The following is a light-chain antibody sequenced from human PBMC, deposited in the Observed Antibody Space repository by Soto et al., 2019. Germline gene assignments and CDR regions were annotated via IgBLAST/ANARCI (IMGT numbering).Light chain of an antibody. Sequence: EIVLTQSPATLSLSLGQTATLSCRASQSVGSYLAWYQQKPGQAPRLLIYDASTRATGIPARFSGSGSGTDFTLTISSLEPEDFGVYYCQQRTNSPPVTFGGGTKVEIK. CDR2: DAS. V-gene: IGKV3-11*01. CDR1: QSVGSY. J-gene: IGKJ4*01. CDR3: QQRTNSPPVT.